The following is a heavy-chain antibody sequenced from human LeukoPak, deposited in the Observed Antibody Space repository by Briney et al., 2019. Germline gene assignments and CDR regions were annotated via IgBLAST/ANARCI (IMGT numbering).Heavy chain of an antibody. J-gene: IGHJ4*02. CDR2: ISGSGGST. CDR1: GFTFSSYA. D-gene: IGHD6-13*01. CDR3: AKDSSSSGDEWDY. V-gene: IGHV3-23*01. Sequence: PGGSLRLSCAASGFTFSSYATSWVRQAPGKGLEWVSAISGSGGSTYYADSVKGRFTISRDNSKNTLYLQMNSLRAEDTAVYYCAKDSSSSGDEWDYWGQGTLVTVSS.